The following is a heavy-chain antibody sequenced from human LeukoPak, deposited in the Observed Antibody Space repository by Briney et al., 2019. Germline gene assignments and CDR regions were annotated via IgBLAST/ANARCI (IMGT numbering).Heavy chain of an antibody. Sequence: GSLRLSCAASGFTFSSYGMHMLRHPRDKGLEWVAVISYDGSNKYYADSVKGRFTISRDNSKNTLYLQMNSLRAEDTAVYYCGGTPYSSSLHYFDYWGQGTLVTVSS. CDR2: ISYDGSNK. J-gene: IGHJ4*02. CDR1: GFTFSSYG. D-gene: IGHD6-13*01. CDR3: GGTPYSSSLHYFDY. V-gene: IGHV3-30*03.